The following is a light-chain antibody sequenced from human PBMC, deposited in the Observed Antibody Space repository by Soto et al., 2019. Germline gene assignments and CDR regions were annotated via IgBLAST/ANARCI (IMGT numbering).Light chain of an antibody. J-gene: IGKJ1*01. CDR3: QQSHGTPPWT. CDR2: GAY. Sequence: DIQMTQSPSSLSASVGDRVTITCRASQSISRFLNWYHHIPGKAPKLLIYGAYTLQDEVPSRFSGNGSGTEFTLTISSLQPEDFATYYCQQSHGTPPWTFGQGTKVEI. CDR1: QSISRF. V-gene: IGKV1-39*01.